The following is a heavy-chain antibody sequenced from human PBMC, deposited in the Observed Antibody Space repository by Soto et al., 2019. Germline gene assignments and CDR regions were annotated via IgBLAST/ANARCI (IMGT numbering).Heavy chain of an antibody. J-gene: IGHJ4*02. Sequence: DSVRGRFTISRDNSKNSLYLEMNGLRTEDTAFYYCAKEMDTIYFDYWGLGTLVIVS. CDR3: AKEMDTIYFDY. V-gene: IGHV3-43*01.